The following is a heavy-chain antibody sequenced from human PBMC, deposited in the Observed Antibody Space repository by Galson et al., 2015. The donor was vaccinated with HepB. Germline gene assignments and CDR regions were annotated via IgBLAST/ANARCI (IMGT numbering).Heavy chain of an antibody. J-gene: IGHJ4*02. D-gene: IGHD3-22*01. Sequence: SLRLSCAASGFTFSSYAMHWVRQAPGKGLEWVAVISYDGSNKYYADSVKGRFTISRDNSKNTLYLQMNSLRAEDTAVYYCATIDDRRAGPFDYWGQGTLVTVSS. CDR1: GFTFSSYA. V-gene: IGHV3-30-3*01. CDR2: ISYDGSNK. CDR3: ATIDDRRAGPFDY.